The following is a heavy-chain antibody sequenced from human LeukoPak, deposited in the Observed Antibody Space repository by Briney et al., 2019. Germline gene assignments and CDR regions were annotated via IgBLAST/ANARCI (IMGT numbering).Heavy chain of an antibody. Sequence: KPGRSLRLSCVVPAFTFSGYYMHWVRQAPGKELEWVAFISHDGSNKYCADSLKGRFTISRDNSKNTLFLQMNSLRPEDTAVYYCARVGYDYNWYDAFDIWGQGTMVTVSS. CDR2: ISHDGSNK. J-gene: IGHJ3*02. CDR1: AFTFSGYY. CDR3: ARVGYDYNWYDAFDI. D-gene: IGHD1-1*01. V-gene: IGHV3-30*04.